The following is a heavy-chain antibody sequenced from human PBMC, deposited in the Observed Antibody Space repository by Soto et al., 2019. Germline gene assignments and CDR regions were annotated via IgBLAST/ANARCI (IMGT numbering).Heavy chain of an antibody. CDR3: ATSRLGELLPHV. CDR1: GYTFTNYA. D-gene: IGHD3-10*01. J-gene: IGHJ6*02. CDR2: IDAGNGKT. V-gene: IGHV1-3*01. Sequence: ASVKVSCKASGYTFTNYAIHWVRQAPGQRLEWMGWIDAGNGKTKYSQNFQGRVTITKDTSTSTAYMELNSLRSEDTAVYYCATSRLGELLPHVWGQGTTVTVSS.